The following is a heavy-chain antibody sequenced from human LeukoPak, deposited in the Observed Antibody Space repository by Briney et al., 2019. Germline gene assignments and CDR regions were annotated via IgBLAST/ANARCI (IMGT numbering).Heavy chain of an antibody. CDR3: AREGREFGPHKLAGFDY. CDR2: INPNSGGT. D-gene: IGHD1-1*01. Sequence: ASVKVSCKASGYTFTGYYIHWVRQAPGRGLDWMGWINPNSGGTNYAQKFQGRVTLTRDTSITTAYMELSRLRYDDTAMYFCAREGREFGPHKLAGFDYWGQGALVTVSS. CDR1: GYTFTGYY. J-gene: IGHJ4*02. V-gene: IGHV1-2*02.